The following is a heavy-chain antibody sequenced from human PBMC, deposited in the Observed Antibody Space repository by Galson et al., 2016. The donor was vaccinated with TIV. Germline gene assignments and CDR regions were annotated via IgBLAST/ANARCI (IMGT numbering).Heavy chain of an antibody. J-gene: IGHJ6*02. V-gene: IGHV1-18*01. CDR2: ISAYNGNT. Sequence: SVKVSCKASGYTFINYGVGWVRQAPGQGLEWMGWISAYNGNTRYAQKLQARVTMTTDTSTNTAYMELRSLRVEDAAMYYCAKGLKGTPGIDYNMDVWGQGTTVTVSS. CDR3: AKGLKGTPGIDYNMDV. D-gene: IGHD1-7*01. CDR1: GYTFINYG.